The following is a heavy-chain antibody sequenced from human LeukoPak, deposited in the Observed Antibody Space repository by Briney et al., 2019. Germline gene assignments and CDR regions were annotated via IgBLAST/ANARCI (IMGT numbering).Heavy chain of an antibody. CDR2: VSYDGSNK. Sequence: PGRSLRLSCAPSGFTFFTYSMHWVRQAPGKGLEWVAVVSYDGSNKNYADSVKGRLTISRDNSKSTLYLQMNSLRPDDTAVYYCARGVTEDTGVAQFDSWGQGSLVTVSS. CDR1: GFTFFTYS. J-gene: IGHJ4*02. D-gene: IGHD3-3*01. CDR3: ARGVTEDTGVAQFDS. V-gene: IGHV3-30*04.